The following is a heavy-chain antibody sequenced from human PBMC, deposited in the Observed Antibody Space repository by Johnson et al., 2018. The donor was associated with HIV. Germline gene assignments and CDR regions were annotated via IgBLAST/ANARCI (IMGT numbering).Heavy chain of an antibody. CDR1: GFTFSSYW. CDR3: ARGSPYYNFWSGYVDAFDI. J-gene: IGHJ3*02. CDR2: ISYDGSNK. V-gene: IGHV3-30-3*01. D-gene: IGHD3-3*01. Sequence: VQLVESGGGLVQPGGSLILSCAASGFTFSSYWMHWVRQAPGKGLEWVAVISYDGSNKYYADSVKGRFTISRDNSKNTLYLQMKSLRAEDTAVYYCARGSPYYNFWSGYVDAFDIWGQGTMVTVSS.